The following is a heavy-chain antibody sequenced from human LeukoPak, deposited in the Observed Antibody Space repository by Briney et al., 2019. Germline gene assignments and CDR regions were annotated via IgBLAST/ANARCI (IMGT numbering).Heavy chain of an antibody. D-gene: IGHD1-14*01. V-gene: IGHV3-23*01. CDR2: ISGSGATT. CDR3: AKDQGGLITVFGY. CDR1: GFTFSSYG. J-gene: IGHJ4*02. Sequence: GGSLRLSCAASGFTFSSYGMSWVRQAPGKGLEWVSTISGSGATTYYADSVKGRFTISRDNSKNTLYLQMNSLRAEDTAVYYCAKDQGGLITVFGYWGQGTLVTVSS.